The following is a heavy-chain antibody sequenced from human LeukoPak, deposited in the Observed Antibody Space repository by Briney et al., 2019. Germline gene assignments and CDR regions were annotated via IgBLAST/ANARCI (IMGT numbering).Heavy chain of an antibody. Sequence: PGRSLRLSCAASGFTFSNYWMNWVRRARGRGLVGVGNIKEDGSEKYYVDSVKGRFTISRDHAKNSVYLQMNRLRAEDTAMYYCASTRGIAPTGPFDYWGQGTLVTVSS. J-gene: IGHJ4*02. CDR3: ASTRGIAPTGPFDY. CDR1: GFTFSNYW. D-gene: IGHD6-13*01. V-gene: IGHV3-7*05. CDR2: IKEDGSEK.